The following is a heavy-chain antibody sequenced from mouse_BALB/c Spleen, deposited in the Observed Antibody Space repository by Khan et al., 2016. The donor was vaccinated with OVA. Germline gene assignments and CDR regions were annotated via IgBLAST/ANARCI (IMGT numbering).Heavy chain of an antibody. CDR3: DRITSCGYSDF. J-gene: IGHJ1*01. CDR1: GYTFTNYG. Sequence: QIQLVQSGPELKKPGETVKISCKASGYTFTNYGMNWVKQAPGKGLKWIGWINTYTGEPTYADDFKGRFVFSLETSASTAYLQISNLKNEDMTTYVCDRITSCGYSDFWGEGTTVTVSS. CDR2: INTYTGEP. V-gene: IGHV9-1*02.